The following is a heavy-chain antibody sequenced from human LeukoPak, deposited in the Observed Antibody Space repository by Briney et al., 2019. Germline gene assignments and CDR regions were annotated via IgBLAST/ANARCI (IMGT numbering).Heavy chain of an antibody. CDR1: RFTFSSYG. CDR2: VSGSGGST. J-gene: IGHJ2*01. Sequence: GGSLRLSCAASRFTFSSYGMSWVRQAPGKGLEWVSGVSGSGGSTFYADSVKGRFTISRDNSKNTLYLQMNSLRAEDTAVYFCAREEHYRRYFALWGRGTLVTVSS. CDR3: AREEHYRRYFAL. D-gene: IGHD3-16*02. V-gene: IGHV3-23*01.